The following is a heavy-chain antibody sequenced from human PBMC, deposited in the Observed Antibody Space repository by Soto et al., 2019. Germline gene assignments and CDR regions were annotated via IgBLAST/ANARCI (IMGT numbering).Heavy chain of an antibody. CDR1: GYTFTTYW. Sequence: PGXYLKLSCERSGYTFTTYWIACVRQMPWQGLEGMGIMYPGYSDTIYSPSFQGQVTISSDKSISTAYLQWSSLKASDTAMYYCEVSKFLVVVAGVVPYYFDYWGQGALVTVSS. CDR2: MYPGYSDT. J-gene: IGHJ4*02. D-gene: IGHD2-15*01. V-gene: IGHV5-51*01. CDR3: EVSKFLVVVAGVVPYYFDY.